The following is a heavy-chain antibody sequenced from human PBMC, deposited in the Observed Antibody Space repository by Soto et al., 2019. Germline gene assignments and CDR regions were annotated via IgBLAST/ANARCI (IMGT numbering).Heavy chain of an antibody. D-gene: IGHD6-6*01. V-gene: IGHV4-34*01. CDR1: GGSFSGYY. J-gene: IGHJ4*02. CDR3: VRRGIAARRAYFDY. CDR2: INHSGST. Sequence: QVQLQQWGAGLLKPSETLSLTCAVYGGSFSGYYWSWIRQPPGKGLEWIGEINHSGSTNYNPSLKSRVTISVDTSKNQFSLKLSSVTAADTAVYYCVRRGIAARRAYFDYWGQGTLVTVSS.